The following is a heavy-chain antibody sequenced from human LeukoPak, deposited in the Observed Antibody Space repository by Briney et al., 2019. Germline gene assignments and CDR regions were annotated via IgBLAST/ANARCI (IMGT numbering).Heavy chain of an antibody. J-gene: IGHJ4*02. CDR3: ARARTSRITMVRGVIITPNNFDY. V-gene: IGHV1-18*01. CDR2: ISAYNGNT. CDR1: GYTFTSYG. Sequence: GASVKVSCKASGYTFTSYGISWVRQAPGQGLEWMGWISAYNGNTNYAQKLQGRVTMTTDTFTSTAYMELRSLRSDDTAVYYCARARTSRITMVRGVIITPNNFDYWGQGTLVTVSS. D-gene: IGHD3-10*01.